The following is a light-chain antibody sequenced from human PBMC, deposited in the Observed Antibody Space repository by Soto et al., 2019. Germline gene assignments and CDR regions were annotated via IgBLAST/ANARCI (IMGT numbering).Light chain of an antibody. V-gene: IGKV1-39*01. CDR3: QQSYSNLALT. CDR2: AAS. J-gene: IGKJ4*01. Sequence: DIQMTQSPSSLSASVGDRVTITCRASQSISTYLNWYQHKPGKAPKLLIYAASILQSGVPSRFSGRGSGTDFTLTISSLQPEDFATYYCQQSYSNLALTFGGRTKVEIK. CDR1: QSISTY.